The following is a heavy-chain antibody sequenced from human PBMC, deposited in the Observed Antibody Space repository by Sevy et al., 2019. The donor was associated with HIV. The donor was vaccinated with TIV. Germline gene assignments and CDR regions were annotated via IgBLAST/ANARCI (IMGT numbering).Heavy chain of an antibody. D-gene: IGHD1-1*01. CDR1: GFTFSSYG. CDR3: ARDGPGVQLERPHGTMDY. J-gene: IGHJ4*02. V-gene: IGHV3-33*01. CDR2: IWYDGSNK. Sequence: GGSLRLSCAASGFTFSSYGMHWVRQAPGKGLEWVAVIWYDGSNKYYADSVKGRFTISRDNSKNTLYLQMNSLRAEDTAVYYCARDGPGVQLERPHGTMDYWGQGTLVTVSS.